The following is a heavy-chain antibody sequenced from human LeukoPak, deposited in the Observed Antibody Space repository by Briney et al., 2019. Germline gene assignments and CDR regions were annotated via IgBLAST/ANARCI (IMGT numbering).Heavy chain of an antibody. J-gene: IGHJ3*02. CDR3: ARDPGYSYAFDI. Sequence: ASVKVSCKASGYTFTAHYMHWVRQAPGQGLEWMGRIGPSSGDTEYGQRFQGRVTLTRDTSSSTANMELRRLRSDDTAVYYCARDPGYSYAFDIWGQGTVVIVSS. CDR1: GYTFTAHY. V-gene: IGHV1-2*06. CDR2: IGPSSGDT. D-gene: IGHD2-21*01.